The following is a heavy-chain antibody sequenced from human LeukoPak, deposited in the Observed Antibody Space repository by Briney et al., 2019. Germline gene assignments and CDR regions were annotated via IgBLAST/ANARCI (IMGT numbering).Heavy chain of an antibody. CDR1: GFAFSDYY. V-gene: IGHV3-11*01. CDR2: ISRSGSTI. J-gene: IGHJ6*02. Sequence: PGGSLRLSCAASGFAFSDYYMSWIRQAPGKGLEWVSYISRSGSTIYYADSVKGRFTISRDNAKNSLYLQMNSLRAEDTAVYYCARDSVVPAAMGRAYYYYYYGMDVWGQGTTVTVSS. CDR3: ARDSVVPAAMGRAYYYYYYGMDV. D-gene: IGHD2-2*01.